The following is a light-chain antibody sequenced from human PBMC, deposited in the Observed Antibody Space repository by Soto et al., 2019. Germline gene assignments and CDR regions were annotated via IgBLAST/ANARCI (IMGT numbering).Light chain of an antibody. Sequence: EMVLTQSPGTLSLSPGERATLHCRASQIGNTNYLAWYQQRPGQPPRLLIYSVFTRANGTPDRFSGSGSGTDFTLTISRLAPEDSALYYCQQSYSTPPAFGGGTKVEIK. J-gene: IGKJ4*01. V-gene: IGKV3-20*01. CDR2: SVF. CDR1: QIGNTNY. CDR3: QQSYSTPPA.